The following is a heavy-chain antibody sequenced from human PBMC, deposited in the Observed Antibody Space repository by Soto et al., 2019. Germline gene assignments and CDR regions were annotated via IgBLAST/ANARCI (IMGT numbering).Heavy chain of an antibody. V-gene: IGHV3-7*01. CDR1: AFTFSSYR. CDR3: ARWAEVPAADNCFDS. CDR2: IKQDGSEK. D-gene: IGHD2-2*01. Sequence: GGSLRLSCAASAFTFSSYRMSWVRQAPGKGLEWVANIKQDGSEKYYVDSVKGRFIISRDNAKVSLYLQMNSLRAEDTAVYYCARWAEVPAADNCFDSWGQGTLVTVSS. J-gene: IGHJ5*01.